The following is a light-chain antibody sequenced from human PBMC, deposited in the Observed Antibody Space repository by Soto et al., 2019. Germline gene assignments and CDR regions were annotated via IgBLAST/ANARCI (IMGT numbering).Light chain of an antibody. J-gene: IGKJ5*01. CDR1: QSVSSK. CDR2: GAS. V-gene: IGKV3-20*01. CDR3: QQYGSSPLIT. Sequence: ENVLTQSPCTLSLSPGERATLSCRASQSVSSKLAWYQQKPGQAPRLLIYGASTRATGIPARFSGSGSGTDFTLTISRLEPEDFAVYYCQQYGSSPLITFGQGTRLEIK.